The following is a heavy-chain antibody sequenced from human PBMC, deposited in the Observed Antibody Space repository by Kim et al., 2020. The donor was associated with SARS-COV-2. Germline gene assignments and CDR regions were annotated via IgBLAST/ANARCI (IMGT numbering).Heavy chain of an antibody. D-gene: IGHD3-3*01. J-gene: IGHJ4*01. V-gene: IGHV4-34*01. Sequence: SETLSLTCAVYGGSFSGYYWSWIRQPPGKGLEWIGEINHSGLTNYNPSLKCRVTISVDTSNNHFSLQLISVTAPDTPVSYFAISRLISLFVVVLFSYF. CDR1: GGSFSGYY. CDR2: INHSGLT. CDR3: AISRLISLFVVVLFSYF.